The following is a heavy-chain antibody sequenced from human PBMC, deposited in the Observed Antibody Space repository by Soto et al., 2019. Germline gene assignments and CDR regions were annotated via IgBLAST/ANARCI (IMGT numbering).Heavy chain of an antibody. CDR1: GYTFTSYG. CDR2: ICAYNGNT. V-gene: IGHV1-18*04. CDR3: ERAGDCSSTNCSARYGMDV. J-gene: IGHJ6*02. Sequence: QVQLVQSGAEVKKPGASVKVSCKASGYTFTSYGISWVRQAPGQGLEWMGWICAYNGNTSYAQKLQGRVTMTTDTTTSTAYMERRSLRSDDTVVYCCERAGDCSSTNCSARYGMDVWGQGTTVTVSS. D-gene: IGHD2-2*01.